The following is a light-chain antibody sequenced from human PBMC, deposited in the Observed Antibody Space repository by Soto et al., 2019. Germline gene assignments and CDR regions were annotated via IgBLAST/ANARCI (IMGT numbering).Light chain of an antibody. CDR2: EVS. CDR1: SSDVGNYNY. J-gene: IGLJ1*01. V-gene: IGLV2-8*01. CDR3: SSYAGRTSYV. Sequence: QSALTQPPSASGSPGQSVTISCTGTSSDVGNYNYVSWYQHHPGKAPKVIIYEVSKRPSGVPDRFSGSKSGNTASLTVSGLQADDEADYYCSSYAGRTSYVFGTGTKLTVL.